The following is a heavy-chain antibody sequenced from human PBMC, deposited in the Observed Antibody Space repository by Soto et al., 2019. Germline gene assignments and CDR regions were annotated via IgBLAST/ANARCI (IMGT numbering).Heavy chain of an antibody. CDR1: GGSISSSSYY. D-gene: IGHD3-9*01. CDR3: ARLVSSVILTGPTDAFDI. V-gene: IGHV4-39*01. Sequence: QLQLQESGPGLVKPSETLSLTCTVSGGSISSSSYYWGWIRQPPGKGLEWIGSIYYSGSTYYNPSLKSRVTISVDTSKNQFSLTLSSVTAADTAVYYCARLVSSVILTGPTDAFDIWGQGTMVTVSS. CDR2: IYYSGST. J-gene: IGHJ3*02.